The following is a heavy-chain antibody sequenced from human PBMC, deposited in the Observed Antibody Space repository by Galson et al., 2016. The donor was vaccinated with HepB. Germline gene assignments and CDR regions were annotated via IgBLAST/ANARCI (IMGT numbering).Heavy chain of an antibody. Sequence: SLRLSCAGSGFTFIKNAMSWVRQAPGKGLEWVAAVNSNGGGASYADSVGGRFTISRDNSKNTLFLQMNSLRVDDTAVYYCARDWNYGSPLGAFDLWGQGTMVIVSP. J-gene: IGHJ3*01. V-gene: IGHV3-23*01. D-gene: IGHD1-7*01. CDR1: GFTFIKNA. CDR3: ARDWNYGSPLGAFDL. CDR2: VNSNGGGA.